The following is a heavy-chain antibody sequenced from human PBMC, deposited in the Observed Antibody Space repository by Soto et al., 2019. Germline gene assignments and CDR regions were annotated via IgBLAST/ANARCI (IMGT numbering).Heavy chain of an antibody. CDR2: IYYSGST. D-gene: IGHD1-26*01. CDR1: GGSISSGGYY. Sequence: PSETLSLTCTVSGGSISSGGYYWSWIRQHPGKGLEWIGYIYYSGSTYYNPSLKSRVTIPVDTSKNQFSLKLSSVTAADTAVYYCATVGAYYPYYFDYWGQGTLVTVSS. V-gene: IGHV4-31*03. CDR3: ATVGAYYPYYFDY. J-gene: IGHJ4*02.